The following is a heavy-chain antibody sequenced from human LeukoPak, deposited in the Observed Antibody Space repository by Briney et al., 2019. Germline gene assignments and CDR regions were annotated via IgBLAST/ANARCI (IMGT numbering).Heavy chain of an antibody. CDR1: GGTFSSYA. CDR2: IIPIFGTA. D-gene: IGHD5-18*01. Sequence: ASVKVSCKASGGTFSSYAISWVRQAPGQGLEWMGGIIPIFGTANYAQKSQGRVTITADESTSTAYMELSSLRSEDTAVYYCAGASGSAMADYYFDYWGQGTLVTVSS. CDR3: AGASGSAMADYYFDY. J-gene: IGHJ4*02. V-gene: IGHV1-69*13.